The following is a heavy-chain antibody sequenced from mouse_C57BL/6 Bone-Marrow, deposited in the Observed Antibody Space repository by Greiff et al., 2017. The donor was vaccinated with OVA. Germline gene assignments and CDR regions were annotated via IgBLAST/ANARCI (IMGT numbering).Heavy chain of an antibody. V-gene: IGHV5-9*01. CDR3: ARDDEEAWFAY. D-gene: IGHD2-12*01. CDR2: ISGGGGNT. Sequence: DVKLVESGGGLVKPGGSLKLSCAASGFTFSSYTMSWVRQTPEKRLEWVATISGGGGNTYYPDSVKGRFTISRDNAKNTLYLQMSSRRSEDTALYDCARDDEEAWFAYWGQGTLVTVSA. J-gene: IGHJ3*01. CDR1: GFTFSSYT.